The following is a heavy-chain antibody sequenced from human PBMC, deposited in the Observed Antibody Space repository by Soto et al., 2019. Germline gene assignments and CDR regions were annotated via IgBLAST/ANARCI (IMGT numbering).Heavy chain of an antibody. J-gene: IGHJ4*02. Sequence: QVQLVESGGGVVQPGRSLRLSCAASGFTFSSYGMHWVRQAPGKRLEWVAVISYDGSNKYYADSVKGRFTISRDNSKNTLYLQNNSPRAEDTDVYYCAKDRFRIAVAAPFDYWGQGTLVTVSS. CDR2: ISYDGSNK. V-gene: IGHV3-30*18. CDR3: AKDRFRIAVAAPFDY. D-gene: IGHD6-19*01. CDR1: GFTFSSYG.